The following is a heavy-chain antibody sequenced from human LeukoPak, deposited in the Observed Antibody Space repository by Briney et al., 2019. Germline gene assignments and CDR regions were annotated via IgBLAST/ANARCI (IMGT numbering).Heavy chain of an antibody. Sequence: PSETLSLTCAVSGGSISSGGYSWSWIRQPPGKGLEWIGYIYHSGSTYYDPSLKSRVTISVDRSKNQFSLKLSPVTAADTAVYYCARVPDYGDYVSKYYFDYWGQGTLVTVSS. D-gene: IGHD4-17*01. CDR2: IYHSGST. J-gene: IGHJ4*02. CDR1: GGSISSGGYS. V-gene: IGHV4-30-2*01. CDR3: ARVPDYGDYVSKYYFDY.